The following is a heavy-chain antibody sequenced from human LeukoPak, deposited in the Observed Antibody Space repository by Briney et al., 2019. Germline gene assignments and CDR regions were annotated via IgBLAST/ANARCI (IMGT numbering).Heavy chain of an antibody. D-gene: IGHD3-10*01. V-gene: IGHV3-23*01. CDR1: GITLSSHA. J-gene: IGHJ4*02. Sequence: PGGSLRLSCAASGITLSSHAMNWVRQAPGKGLEWVSAISGSGGSTYYADSVKGRFTISRDKTKNTLYMQMNSLRAADTAVYYCAKAYLVRGGIPPLDYWGQGTLVTVSS. CDR3: AKAYLVRGGIPPLDY. CDR2: ISGSGGST.